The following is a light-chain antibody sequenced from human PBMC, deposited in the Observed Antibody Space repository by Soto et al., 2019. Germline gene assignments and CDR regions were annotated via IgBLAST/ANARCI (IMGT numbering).Light chain of an antibody. CDR3: QQYNSYSPWT. CDR1: QSVGSS. Sequence: EIVLTQSPGTLSLSPGERATLSCRASQSVGSSLAWYQQKPGQAPRLLIYGISTRATGLPGRFSGSGFGTEFTLTISSLQPDDFATYYCQQYNSYSPWTFGQGTKVDIK. V-gene: IGKV3-15*01. J-gene: IGKJ1*01. CDR2: GIS.